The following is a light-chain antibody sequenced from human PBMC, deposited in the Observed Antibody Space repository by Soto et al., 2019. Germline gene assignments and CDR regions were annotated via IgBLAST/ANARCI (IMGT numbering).Light chain of an antibody. J-gene: IGKJ4*01. CDR3: HQYFTLPS. CDR1: QTVFTGSNNKNY. Sequence: IVMTQSPASLTVSLGERATINCKSSQTVFTGSNNKNYLAWYQHKPGQAPKLLMYWATARESGVPDRFRGSGFGTEFTLTITSVQAEDFAGYYCHQYFTLPSFGGGTKVEI. CDR2: WAT. V-gene: IGKV4-1*01.